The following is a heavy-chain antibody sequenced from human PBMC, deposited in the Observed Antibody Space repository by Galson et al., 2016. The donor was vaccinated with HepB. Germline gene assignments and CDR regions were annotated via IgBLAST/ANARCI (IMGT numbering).Heavy chain of an antibody. CDR3: ARRYLLGRGFGS. Sequence: CAISGDSVSSNSAGWYWIRQSPSRGLEWLGRTYYRSKWHFDYAEYVESRISINPDTAKNQFSLQLNSVTPEETAIYYSARRYLLGRGFGSWGQGTLVTVSS. V-gene: IGHV6-1*01. CDR1: GDSVSSNSAG. CDR2: TYYRSKWHF. D-gene: IGHD7-27*01. J-gene: IGHJ4*02.